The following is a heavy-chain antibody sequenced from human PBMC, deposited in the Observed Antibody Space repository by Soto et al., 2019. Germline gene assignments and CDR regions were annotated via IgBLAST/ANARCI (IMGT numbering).Heavy chain of an antibody. CDR1: GFTISSYG. CDR3: AKVVRPAAARQMYYYYYMDV. Sequence: PGGSLRLSCAASGFTISSYGMHWVRQAPGKGLEWVAVISYDGSNKYYADSVKGRFTISRDNSKNTLYLQMNSLRAEDTAVYYCAKVVRPAAARQMYYYYYMDVWGKGTTVTVSS. V-gene: IGHV3-30*18. CDR2: ISYDGSNK. J-gene: IGHJ6*03. D-gene: IGHD6-6*01.